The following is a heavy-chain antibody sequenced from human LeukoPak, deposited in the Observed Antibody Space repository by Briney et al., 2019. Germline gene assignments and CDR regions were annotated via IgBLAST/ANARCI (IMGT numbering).Heavy chain of an antibody. Sequence: SVKVSCKASGGTFSSYAISWVRQAPGQGLEWMGRIIPIFRIANYAQKFQGRVTITADKSTSTAYMELSSLRSEDTAVYYCARDLTRDGYNHDIRYGMDVWGQGTTVAVSS. CDR1: GGTFSSYA. CDR2: IIPIFRIA. CDR3: ARDLTRDGYNHDIRYGMDV. J-gene: IGHJ6*02. V-gene: IGHV1-69*04. D-gene: IGHD5-24*01.